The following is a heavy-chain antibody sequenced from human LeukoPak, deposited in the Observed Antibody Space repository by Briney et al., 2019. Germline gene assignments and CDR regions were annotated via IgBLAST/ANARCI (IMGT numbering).Heavy chain of an antibody. V-gene: IGHV3-23*01. J-gene: IGHJ4*02. D-gene: IGHD5-12*01. CDR3: AKGKDIVATIVDY. CDR1: GFTFKNCA. CDR2: ISGSGGST. Sequence: PGGSLRLSCVASGFTFKNCAMSWVRQAPGKGLEWVSAISGSGGSTYYADSVKGRFTISRDNSKNTLYLQMNSLRAEDTAVYYCAKGKDIVATIVDYWGQGTLVTVSS.